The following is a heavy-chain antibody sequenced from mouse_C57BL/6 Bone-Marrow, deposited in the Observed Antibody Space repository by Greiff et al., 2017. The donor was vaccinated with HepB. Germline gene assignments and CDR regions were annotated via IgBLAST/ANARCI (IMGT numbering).Heavy chain of an antibody. Sequence: QVHVKQPGAELVKPGASVKMSCKASGYTFTSYWITWVKQRPGQGLEWIGDIYPGSGSTNYNEKFKSKATLTVDTSYSTAYMQLSSLTSEDSAVYYCARYSDWDEFAYWGQGTLVTVSA. V-gene: IGHV1-55*01. D-gene: IGHD4-1*01. CDR1: GYTFTSYW. J-gene: IGHJ3*01. CDR2: IYPGSGST. CDR3: ARYSDWDEFAY.